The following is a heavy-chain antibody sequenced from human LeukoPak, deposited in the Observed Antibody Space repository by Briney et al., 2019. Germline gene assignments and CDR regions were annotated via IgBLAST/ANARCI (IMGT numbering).Heavy chain of an antibody. CDR1: GFTFSSYG. D-gene: IGHD3-10*01. CDR3: AKDLWFGELSGLSYGMDV. CDR2: IRYDGSNK. J-gene: IGHJ6*02. V-gene: IGHV3-30*02. Sequence: GGSLRLSCAASGFTFSSYGMHWVRQAPGKGLEWVAFIRYDGSNKYYADSVKGRFTISRDNSKNTLYLQMNSLRAEDTAVYYCAKDLWFGELSGLSYGMDVWGQGTTVTVSS.